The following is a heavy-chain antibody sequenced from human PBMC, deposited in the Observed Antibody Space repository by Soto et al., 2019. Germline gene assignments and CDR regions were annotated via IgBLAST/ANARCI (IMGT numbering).Heavy chain of an antibody. V-gene: IGHV4-31*03. CDR3: ARIGDSRGYYAHFDY. Sequence: QVQLQESGPGLVKPSQTLSLTCTVSGGSISSGGYYWSWIRQHPGKGLEWIGYIYYRGSTYNNPSLKSRVTISVDTSKNPFSLKLSSVTAADTAVYYCARIGDSRGYYAHFDYWGQGTLVTVSS. CDR1: GGSISSGGYY. CDR2: IYYRGST. J-gene: IGHJ4*02. D-gene: IGHD3-22*01.